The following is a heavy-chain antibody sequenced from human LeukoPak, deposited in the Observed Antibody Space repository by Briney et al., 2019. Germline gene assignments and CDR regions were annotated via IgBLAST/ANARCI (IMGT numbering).Heavy chain of an antibody. D-gene: IGHD2-21*02. J-gene: IGHJ4*02. CDR3: AKEVDCPSDCLFFHS. Sequence: GGSLRLSCAASGFTFSSCWTHWVRQTPGKGLEWVSLINRRGHTFYADSVKGRFTISRDNSRNSVFLQMNSLRPEDTALYHCAKEVDCPSDCLFFHSWGQGTLVTVSS. V-gene: IGHV3-43*01. CDR2: INRRGHT. CDR1: GFTFSSCW.